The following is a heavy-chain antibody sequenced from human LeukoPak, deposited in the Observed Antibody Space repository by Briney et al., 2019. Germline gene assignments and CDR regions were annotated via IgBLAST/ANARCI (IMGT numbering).Heavy chain of an antibody. V-gene: IGHV3-23*01. D-gene: IGHD4-23*01. Sequence: TGGSLRLSCAASGFTFSSYAMSWVRQAPGKGLEWVSAISGSGGSTYYAASVKGPFTISRDNSKNTLYLQMNSLRAEDTAVYYCAKNPITVDLYYYYGMDVWGQGTTVTVSS. CDR1: GFTFSSYA. CDR2: ISGSGGST. J-gene: IGHJ6*02. CDR3: AKNPITVDLYYYYGMDV.